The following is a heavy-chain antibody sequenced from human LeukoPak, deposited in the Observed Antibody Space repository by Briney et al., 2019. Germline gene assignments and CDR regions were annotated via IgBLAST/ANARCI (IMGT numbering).Heavy chain of an antibody. CDR2: IYHSGST. Sequence: ETLSLTCTVSGYSISSGYYWGWIRQPPGKGLEWIGSIYHSGSTYYNPSLRSRVTISVDSSRKQLSLKVTSVTAADTGIYYCARNRGTKVGRITLVRGALDNWGQGTLVTVSS. V-gene: IGHV4-38-2*02. CDR1: GYSISSGYY. J-gene: IGHJ4*02. D-gene: IGHD3-10*01. CDR3: ARNRGTKVGRITLVRGALDN.